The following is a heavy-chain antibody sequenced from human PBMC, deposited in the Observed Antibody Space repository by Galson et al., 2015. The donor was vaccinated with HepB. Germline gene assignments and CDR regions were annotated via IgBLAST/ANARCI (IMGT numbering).Heavy chain of an antibody. V-gene: IGHV4-38-2*02. J-gene: IGHJ4*02. Sequence: SETLSLTCTVSGYSISSGYYWGWIRQPPGKGLEWIGSIYHSGSTYYNPSLKSRVTISVDTSKNQFSLKLSSVTAADTAVYYCAIRGYSYGSFDYWGQGTLVTVSS. D-gene: IGHD5-18*01. CDR2: IYHSGST. CDR3: AIRGYSYGSFDY. CDR1: GYSISSGYY.